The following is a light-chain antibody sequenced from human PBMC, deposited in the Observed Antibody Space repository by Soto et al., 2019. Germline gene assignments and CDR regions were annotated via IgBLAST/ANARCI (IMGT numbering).Light chain of an antibody. Sequence: MIMTQSPATLSVSPWERATLSCRASQSVSSNLVWYQQKPGQAPRLLIYGASTRVTGIPARFSGSGSGTEFTLTISSLQSEDFAVYYCQQYHNWWTFGQGTKVDIK. CDR2: GAS. V-gene: IGKV3-15*01. J-gene: IGKJ1*01. CDR3: QQYHNWWT. CDR1: QSVSSN.